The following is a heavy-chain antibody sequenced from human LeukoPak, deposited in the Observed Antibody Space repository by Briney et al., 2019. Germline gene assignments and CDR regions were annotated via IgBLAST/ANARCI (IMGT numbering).Heavy chain of an antibody. CDR2: IRVNGET. D-gene: IGHD3-10*01. V-gene: IGHV3-23*01. Sequence: QPGGSLRLSCAASGLSFSTFSMSWVRQGPARGLEWVSSIRVNGETFYADSVKGRFTLSSDSSRNTVYLELNNLRVEDKAIYYCARASWVSSTDAVRWGQGTLVTVSS. J-gene: IGHJ4*02. CDR1: GLSFSTFS. CDR3: ARASWVSSTDAVR.